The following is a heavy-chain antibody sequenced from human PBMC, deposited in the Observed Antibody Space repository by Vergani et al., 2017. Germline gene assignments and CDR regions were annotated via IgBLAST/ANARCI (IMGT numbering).Heavy chain of an antibody. V-gene: IGHV5-51*01. D-gene: IGHD3-9*01. CDR2: IYPGDSDT. CDR1: GYSFTSYW. J-gene: IGHJ4*02. CDR3: ASSNYDILTGSREIDY. Sequence: EVQLVQSGAEVKKPGESLKISCKVSGYSFTSYWIGWVRQMPGKGLEWMGIIYPGDSDTRYSPSFQGQVTISADKSISTAYLQWSSLKASDTAMYYCASSNYDILTGSREIDYWGQGTLVTVSS.